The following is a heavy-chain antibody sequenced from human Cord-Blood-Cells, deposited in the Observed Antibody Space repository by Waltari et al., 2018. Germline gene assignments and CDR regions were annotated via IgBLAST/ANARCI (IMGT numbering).Heavy chain of an antibody. V-gene: IGHV3-30*18. CDR3: AKEYSGYDSFYFDY. CDR1: GFTFSSFG. D-gene: IGHD5-12*01. CDR2: ISYDGSNK. Sequence: QVQLVESGGGVVQPGRSLSPPGAASGFTFSSFGLHWARQVPGKGREWVAVISYDGSNKYYADSVKGRFTISRDNSKNTLYLQMNSLRAEDTAVYYCAKEYSGYDSFYFDYWGQGTLVTVSS. J-gene: IGHJ4*02.